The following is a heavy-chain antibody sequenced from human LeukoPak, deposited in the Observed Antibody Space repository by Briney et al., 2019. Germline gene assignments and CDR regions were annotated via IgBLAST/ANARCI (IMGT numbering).Heavy chain of an antibody. J-gene: IGHJ4*02. CDR3: ARDYYDSSVLY. CDR2: ISSSGSTI. V-gene: IGHV3-11*01. Sequence: PGGSLRLSCAASGFTFSDYYMSWIRQAPGKGLEWVSYISSSGSTIYYADSVKGRFTISRDSGKNSLYLQMNSLRAEDTAVYYCARDYYDSSVLYWGQGTLVTVSS. D-gene: IGHD3-22*01. CDR1: GFTFSDYY.